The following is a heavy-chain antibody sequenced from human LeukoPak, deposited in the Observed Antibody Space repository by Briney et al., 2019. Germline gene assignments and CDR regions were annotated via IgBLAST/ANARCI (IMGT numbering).Heavy chain of an antibody. D-gene: IGHD6-13*01. J-gene: IGHJ4*02. CDR3: ARGAAATY. Sequence: SETLSLTCTVSGHSISSGYYWGWVRQPPGKGLEWIGYIYSSGSTNYNPSLKSRVTISVDTSKNQFSLKLSSVTAADTAVYYCARGAAATYWGQGTLVTVSS. V-gene: IGHV4-61*01. CDR1: GHSISSGYY. CDR2: IYSSGST.